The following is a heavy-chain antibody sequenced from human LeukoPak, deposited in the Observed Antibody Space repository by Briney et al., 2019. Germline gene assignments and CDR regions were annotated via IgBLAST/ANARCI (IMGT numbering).Heavy chain of an antibody. CDR2: ISYDGSNK. J-gene: IGHJ4*02. Sequence: PGGSLRLSCAASGFTFSSYAMHCVRQAPGKGLEWVAVISYDGSNKYYADSVKGRFTISRDNSKNTLYLQMNSLRAEDTAVYYCARGGPRYCSSTSCYTSGLDYWGQGTLVTVSS. CDR3: ARGGPRYCSSTSCYTSGLDY. V-gene: IGHV3-30*01. CDR1: GFTFSSYA. D-gene: IGHD2-2*02.